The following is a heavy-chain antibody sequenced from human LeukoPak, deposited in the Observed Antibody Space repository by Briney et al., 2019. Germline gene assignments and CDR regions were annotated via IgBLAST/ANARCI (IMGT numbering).Heavy chain of an antibody. Sequence: SETLTLTCTVSGGSISSYYWSWIRQPPGKGLEWIGYIYYSGSTNYNPSLKSRATISEDTSENQFSLKLSSETAADTAVYYCARAHYTSSWSVDYWGQGSLVTVSS. D-gene: IGHD6-13*01. CDR2: IYYSGST. CDR3: ARAHYTSSWSVDY. CDR1: GGSISSYY. J-gene: IGHJ4*02. V-gene: IGHV4-59*01.